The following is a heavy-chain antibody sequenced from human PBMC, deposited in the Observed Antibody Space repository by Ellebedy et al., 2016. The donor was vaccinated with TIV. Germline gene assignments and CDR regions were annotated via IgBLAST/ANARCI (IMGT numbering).Heavy chain of an antibody. CDR2: ILGSGAST. D-gene: IGHD2-2*03. J-gene: IGHJ4*02. CDR3: AKDPTLDMSDFHGYYFDF. V-gene: IGHV3-23*01. Sequence: GESLKISCAASGFTFSGYVMSWVRQAPGTGLHWVASILGSGASTYYADSVSVRFTISRDNSKNSLYLQLNSLRAEDTAVYYCAKDPTLDMSDFHGYYFDFWGQGSLVTVSS. CDR1: GFTFSGYV.